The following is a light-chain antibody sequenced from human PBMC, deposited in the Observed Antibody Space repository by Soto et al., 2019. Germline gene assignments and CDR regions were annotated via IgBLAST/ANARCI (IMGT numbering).Light chain of an antibody. CDR1: RNINRK. J-gene: IGKJ4*01. Sequence: EIVMTQSPATLSVSPGERATLSCRASRNINRKLAWYQQKPGQAPRLLSSGASTRATGIPARFSGSGSGTEFTLTLSSLQSEDFAVYYCQQYYDYPPLIFGGGTKVEIK. CDR3: QQYYDYPPLI. V-gene: IGKV3-15*01. CDR2: GAS.